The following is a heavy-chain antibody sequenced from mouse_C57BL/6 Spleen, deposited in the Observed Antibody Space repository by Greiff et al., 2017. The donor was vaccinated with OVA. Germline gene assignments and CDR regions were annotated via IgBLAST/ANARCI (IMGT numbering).Heavy chain of an antibody. CDR1: GFTFSSYA. V-gene: IGHV5-4*01. D-gene: IGHD3-3*01. Sequence: EVHLVESGGGLVKPGGSLKLSCAASGFTFSSYAMSWVRQTPEKRLEWVATISDGGSYTYYPDNVKGRFTISRDNAKNNLYLQMSHLKSEDTAMYYCARDRGLGHFDYWGQGTTLTVSS. J-gene: IGHJ2*01. CDR3: ARDRGLGHFDY. CDR2: ISDGGSYT.